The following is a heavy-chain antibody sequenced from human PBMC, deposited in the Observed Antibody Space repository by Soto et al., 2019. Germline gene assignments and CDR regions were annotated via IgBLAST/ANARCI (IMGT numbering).Heavy chain of an antibody. V-gene: IGHV1-2*02. D-gene: IGHD3-22*01. J-gene: IGHJ4*02. Sequence: ASVKVSCKASGYTFTGYYMHWVRQAPGQGLGWMGWINPNSGGTNYAQKFQGRVTMTRDTSISTAYMELSRLRSDDTAVYYCARSYYYDSSGYSLDYWGQGTLVTVSS. CDR1: GYTFTGYY. CDR2: INPNSGGT. CDR3: ARSYYYDSSGYSLDY.